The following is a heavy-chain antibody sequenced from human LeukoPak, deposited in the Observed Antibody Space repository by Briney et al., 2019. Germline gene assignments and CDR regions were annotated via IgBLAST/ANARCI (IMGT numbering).Heavy chain of an antibody. J-gene: IGHJ5*02. CDR1: GFTFSSYG. CDR2: ISGSGGST. D-gene: IGHD3-10*01. Sequence: SLRLSCAASGFTFSSYGMSWVRQAPGKGLEWVSAISGSGGSTYYADSVKGRFTISRDNSKNTLYLQMNSLRAEDTAVYYCAKCSGSYCYNWFDPWGQGTLVTVSS. CDR3: AKCSGSYCYNWFDP. V-gene: IGHV3-23*01.